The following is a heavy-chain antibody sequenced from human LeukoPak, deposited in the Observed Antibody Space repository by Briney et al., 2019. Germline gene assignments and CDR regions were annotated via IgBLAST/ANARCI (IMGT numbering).Heavy chain of an antibody. Sequence: GESLKISCKGSGYSFTSYWIGWVRQMPGKGLEWMGIIYPGDSDTRYSPSFQGQVTISADKSISTAYLQWGSLKASDTAMYYCAKCSSTSCYGFDYWGQGTLVTVSS. CDR1: GYSFTSYW. D-gene: IGHD2-2*01. J-gene: IGHJ4*02. V-gene: IGHV5-51*01. CDR3: AKCSSTSCYGFDY. CDR2: IYPGDSDT.